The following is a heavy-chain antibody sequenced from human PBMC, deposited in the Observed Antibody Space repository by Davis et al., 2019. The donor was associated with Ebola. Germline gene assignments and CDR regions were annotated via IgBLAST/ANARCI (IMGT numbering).Heavy chain of an antibody. V-gene: IGHV3-30*18. CDR3: AKIAVTTETTDEDY. CDR2: VSYDGRNK. J-gene: IGHJ4*02. CDR1: GFTFSTEG. Sequence: PGGSLRLSCAASGFTFSTEGMHWVRQAPGKGLEWLAVVSYDGRNKYYADSVKGRFTISRDNSKNTVSLQMNSLRPEDTAVYYCAKIAVTTETTDEDYWGQGTLVTVSS. D-gene: IGHD3-22*01.